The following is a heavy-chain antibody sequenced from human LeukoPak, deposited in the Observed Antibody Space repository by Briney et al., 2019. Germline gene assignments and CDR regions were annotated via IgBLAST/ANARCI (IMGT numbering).Heavy chain of an antibody. CDR3: AKEPREYCSSTSCPNWFDS. Sequence: GGSLRLSCAASGFTFNSSAMTWVRQAPGKGLEWVSAISASGGATYYADSVKGRFTISRDNSENTLFLQMNSLRAEDTAVYYCAKEPREYCSSTSCPNWFDSWGQGTLVTVSS. CDR2: ISASGGAT. CDR1: GFTFNSSA. J-gene: IGHJ5*01. V-gene: IGHV3-23*01. D-gene: IGHD2-2*01.